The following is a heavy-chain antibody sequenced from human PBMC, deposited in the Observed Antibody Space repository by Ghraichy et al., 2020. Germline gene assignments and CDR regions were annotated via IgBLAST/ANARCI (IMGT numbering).Heavy chain of an antibody. CDR1: GFAFSSYA. V-gene: IGHV3-23*01. CDR2: ISGTGGST. CDR3: AKSRTYDSSGYYQPNFDY. Sequence: GGSLRLSCAASGFAFSSYAMSWVRQAPGKGLEWVSAISGTGGSTYYADSVKGRFTVSRDNSKNTLYLQMNSLRAEDTAVYYCAKSRTYDSSGYYQPNFDYWGQGTLVTVSS. D-gene: IGHD3-22*01. J-gene: IGHJ4*02.